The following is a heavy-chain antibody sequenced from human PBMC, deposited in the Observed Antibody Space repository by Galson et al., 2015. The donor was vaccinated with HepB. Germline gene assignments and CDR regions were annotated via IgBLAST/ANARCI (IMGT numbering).Heavy chain of an antibody. J-gene: IGHJ3*02. CDR3: ARDTHEVYDYGDRYDAFDI. V-gene: IGHV1-69*06. CDR2: IIPIFGTA. Sequence: SVKVSCKASGGTFSSYAISWVRQAPGQGLEWMGGIIPIFGTANYAQKFQGRVTITADKSTSTAYMELSSLRSEDTAVYYCARDTHEVYDYGDRYDAFDIWGQGTMVTVSS. D-gene: IGHD4-17*01. CDR1: GGTFSSYA.